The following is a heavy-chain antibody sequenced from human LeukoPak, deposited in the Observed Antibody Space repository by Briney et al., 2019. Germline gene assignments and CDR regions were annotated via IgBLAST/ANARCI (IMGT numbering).Heavy chain of an antibody. CDR2: INPSGGST. Sequence: ASVKVSCKASGYTFTSYYMHWVRQAPGQGLEWMGIINPSGGSTSYAQKFQGRVTKTRDTSTSTVYMELSSLRSEDTAVYYCARLGGGGDSNDAFDIWGQGTMVTVSS. V-gene: IGHV1-46*03. J-gene: IGHJ3*02. D-gene: IGHD2-21*01. CDR1: GYTFTSYY. CDR3: ARLGGGGDSNDAFDI.